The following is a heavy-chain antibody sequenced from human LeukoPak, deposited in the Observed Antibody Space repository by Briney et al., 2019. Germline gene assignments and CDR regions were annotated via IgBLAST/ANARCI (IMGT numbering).Heavy chain of an antibody. CDR1: GFTFSRYA. CDR2: ISGSGGST. D-gene: IGHD6-19*01. V-gene: IGHV3-23*01. J-gene: IGHJ4*02. CDR3: AKVPGGSGWFFYY. Sequence: GGSLRLSCAASGFTFSRYAMRWVRQAPGKGLEWVSAISGSGGSTYYADSVKGRFTISRDNSKNTLYLQMNSLRAEDTAVYYCAKVPGGSGWFFYYWGQGTLVTVSS.